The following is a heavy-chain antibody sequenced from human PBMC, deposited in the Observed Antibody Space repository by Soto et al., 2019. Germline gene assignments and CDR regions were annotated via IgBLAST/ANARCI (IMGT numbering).Heavy chain of an antibody. J-gene: IGHJ6*02. CDR1: GFTFSSYG. V-gene: IGHV3-30*18. D-gene: IGHD2-2*02. CDR3: AKDVSRQNLWCSSTSCYTVYYGMDV. Sequence: GSLRLSCAASGFTFSSYGMHWVRQAPGKGLEWVAVISYDGSNKYYADSVKGRFTISRDNSKNTLYLQMNSLRAEDTAVYYCAKDVSRQNLWCSSTSCYTVYYGMDVWGQGTTVTVSS. CDR2: ISYDGSNK.